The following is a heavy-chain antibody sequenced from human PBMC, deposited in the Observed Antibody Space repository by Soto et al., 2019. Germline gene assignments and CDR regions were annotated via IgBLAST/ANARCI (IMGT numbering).Heavy chain of an antibody. D-gene: IGHD2-2*01. Sequence: PSETLSLTCPVSGGSINSGGYFWSWIRQHPGKGLDWIGYIYYSGSAYYNPSLESRVTISVDTSKNHFPLKLTSVTAADTAVYFCAGVRHTVLVPAAMAAWFDPWGQGTLVTVSS. CDR1: GGSINSGGYF. J-gene: IGHJ5*02. CDR2: IYYSGSA. V-gene: IGHV4-31*03. CDR3: AGVRHTVLVPAAMAAWFDP.